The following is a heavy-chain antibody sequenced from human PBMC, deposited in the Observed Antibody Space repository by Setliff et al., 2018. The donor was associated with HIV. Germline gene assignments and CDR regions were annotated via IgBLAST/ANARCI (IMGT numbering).Heavy chain of an antibody. J-gene: IGHJ4*02. CDR3: ARSRAAGFDY. CDR2: ISGSGGST. V-gene: IGHV3-23*01. CDR1: GFSFSTYA. Sequence: PGGSLRLSCAASGFSFSTYAMNWVRQAPGKGLEWVSSISGSGGSTYYADSVKGRFTISRDNAKNSLYLQMNSLRAEDTAVYYCARSRAAGFDYWGQGTLVTVSS. D-gene: IGHD6-13*01.